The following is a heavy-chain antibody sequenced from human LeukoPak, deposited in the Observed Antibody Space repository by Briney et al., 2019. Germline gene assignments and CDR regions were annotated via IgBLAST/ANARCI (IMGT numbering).Heavy chain of an antibody. D-gene: IGHD6-6*01. Sequence: SETLSLTCTVSGGSISSSSYYWSWIRQPPGKGLEWIGYIYTSGSTNYNPSLKSRVTISVDTSKNQFSLKLSSVTAADTAVYYCARHGRAYIAARPRSYYYYYYMDVWGKGTTVTVSS. V-gene: IGHV4-61*05. J-gene: IGHJ6*03. CDR2: IYTSGST. CDR3: ARHGRAYIAARPRSYYYYYYMDV. CDR1: GGSISSSSYY.